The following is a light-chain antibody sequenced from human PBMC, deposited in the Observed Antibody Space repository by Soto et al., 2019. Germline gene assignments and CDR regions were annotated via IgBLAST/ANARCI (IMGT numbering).Light chain of an antibody. CDR3: QQSHGTLGFT. CDR1: QDISTF. Sequence: DIQMTQSPSSLSASVGDRVTITCRASQDISTFLNWYQHKPGKAPKLLIYGTSSVPSGVPSRFSGSGSGTDFTLTISSLQPEDFGTYYCQQSHGTLGFTFGPGTKVDIK. V-gene: IGKV1-39*01. CDR2: GTS. J-gene: IGKJ3*01.